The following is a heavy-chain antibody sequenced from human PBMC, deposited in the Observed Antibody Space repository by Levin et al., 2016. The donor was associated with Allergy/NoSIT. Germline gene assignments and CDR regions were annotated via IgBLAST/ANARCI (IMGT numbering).Heavy chain of an antibody. CDR2: IYPGDSDT. J-gene: IGHJ3*01. D-gene: IGHD4-11*01. V-gene: IGHV5-51*01. Sequence: GESLKISCKGSGYSFISYWIGWVRQMPGKGLEWMGIIYPGDSDTTYNPSFQGQVTFSADKSTTTAYLQWSSLQASDTAMYHCARRSVTNSPGAFDVWGQGTMVTVSS. CDR1: GYSFISYW. CDR3: ARRSVTNSPGAFDV.